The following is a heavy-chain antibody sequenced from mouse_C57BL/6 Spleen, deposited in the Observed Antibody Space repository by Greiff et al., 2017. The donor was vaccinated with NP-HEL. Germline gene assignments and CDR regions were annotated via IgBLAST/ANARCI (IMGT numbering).Heavy chain of an antibody. V-gene: IGHV7-3*01. J-gene: IGHJ4*01. Sequence: DVQLQESGGGLVQPGGSLSLSCAASGFTFTDYYMSWVRQPPGKALEWLGFIRNKANGYTTEYSASVKGRFTISRDNSQSILYLQMNALRAEDSATYYCARSLRGYAMDYWGQGTSVTVSS. CDR1: GFTFTDYY. D-gene: IGHD1-1*01. CDR2: IRNKANGYTT. CDR3: ARSLRGYAMDY.